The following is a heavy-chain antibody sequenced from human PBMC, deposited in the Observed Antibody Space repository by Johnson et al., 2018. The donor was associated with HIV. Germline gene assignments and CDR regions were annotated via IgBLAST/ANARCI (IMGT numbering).Heavy chain of an antibody. D-gene: IGHD5-18*01. J-gene: IGHJ3*02. Sequence: QVQLVESGGGVVQPGRSLTLSCAASGFTLSSHGIHWVRQAPGKGLEWVAIMWYDGSHLGCADSVKDRFTISRDVSKNTVYLQMSSLKPEDTAVYYCTRDRIQSWSYGGTVDTWGPGALVTVSS. CDR2: MWYDGSHL. V-gene: IGHV3-33*01. CDR1: GFTLSSHG. CDR3: TRDRIQSWSYGGTVDT.